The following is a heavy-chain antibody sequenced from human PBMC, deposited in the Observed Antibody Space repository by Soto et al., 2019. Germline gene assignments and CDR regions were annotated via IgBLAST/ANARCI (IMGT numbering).Heavy chain of an antibody. CDR3: AKVGYYGSGSYTNRDY. J-gene: IGHJ4*02. CDR2: ISYDGSNK. V-gene: IGHV3-30*18. CDR1: GFTFSSYG. D-gene: IGHD3-10*01. Sequence: PGGSLRLSCAASGFTFSSYGMHWVRQAPGKGLEWVAVISYDGSNKYYADSVKGRFTISRDNSKNTLYLQMNSLRAEDTAVYYCAKVGYYGSGSYTNRDYWGQGTLVTAPQ.